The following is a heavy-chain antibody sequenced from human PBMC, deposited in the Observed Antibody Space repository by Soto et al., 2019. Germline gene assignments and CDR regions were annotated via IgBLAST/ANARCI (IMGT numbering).Heavy chain of an antibody. CDR2: INTGNGDT. J-gene: IGHJ5*02. D-gene: IGHD2-2*01. CDR3: ARADCSSTSCSLAFDP. CDR1: GYTFTRYT. V-gene: IGHV1-3*04. Sequence: VASVQVSCQASGYTFTRYTIHWVRQAPGQRLEWMGWINTGNGDTKYSQRFQGRVTITRDTSASTAYMELSSLKSEDTAVYYCARADCSSTSCSLAFDPCGQGTLVT.